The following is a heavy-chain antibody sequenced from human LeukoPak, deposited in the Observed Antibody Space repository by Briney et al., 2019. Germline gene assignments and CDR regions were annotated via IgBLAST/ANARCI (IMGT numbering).Heavy chain of an antibody. CDR1: GGSISSYY. CDR3: ARVWSYDSSGYFYYYYYGMDV. J-gene: IGHJ6*02. V-gene: IGHV4-59*01. CDR2: IYYSEST. Sequence: SETLSLTCTVSGGSISSYYWSWIRQPPGKGLEWIGYIYYSESTNYNPSLKSRVTISVDTSKNQFSLKLSSVTAADTAVYYCARVWSYDSSGYFYYYYYGMDVWGQGTTVTVSS. D-gene: IGHD3-22*01.